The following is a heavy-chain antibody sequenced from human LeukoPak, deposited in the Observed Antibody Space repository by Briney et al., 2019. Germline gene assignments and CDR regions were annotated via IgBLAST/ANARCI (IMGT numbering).Heavy chain of an antibody. Sequence: GGSLRLSCAASGFTFSSYAMSWVRQAPGKGPEWVSAISHSGGTTYYADSVKGRFTITRDNSKNTLYLQMNSLRAEDTAVYYXXXXXXXXXXGGSCFDAFDIWGQGTMVTVSS. V-gene: IGHV3-23*01. D-gene: IGHD2-15*01. CDR1: GFTFSSYA. CDR3: XXXXXXXXXGGSCFDAFDI. J-gene: IGHJ3*02. CDR2: ISHSGGTT.